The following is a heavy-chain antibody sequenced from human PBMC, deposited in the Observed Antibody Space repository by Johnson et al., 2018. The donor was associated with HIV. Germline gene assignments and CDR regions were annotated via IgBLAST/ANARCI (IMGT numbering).Heavy chain of an antibody. D-gene: IGHD3-22*01. Sequence: VQLVESGGGLIQPGGSLRPSCAASGFTFSSYWMSWVRQAPGTGLEWVANIKQDGSEKYHEDSVKGRFHTSRDNSKNTLLLQMYSLSVDDTAMYCCASCHHDSGYPLEAFDIWGQETMVTVSS. CDR3: ASCHHDSGYPLEAFDI. J-gene: IGHJ3*02. V-gene: IGHV3-7*01. CDR1: GFTFSSYW. CDR2: IKQDGSEK.